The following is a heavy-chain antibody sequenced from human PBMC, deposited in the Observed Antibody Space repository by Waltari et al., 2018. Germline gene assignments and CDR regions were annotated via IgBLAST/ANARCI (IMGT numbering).Heavy chain of an antibody. CDR1: SVSISSAGYS. CDR2: IYHSGST. D-gene: IGHD2-15*01. Sequence: QLQLQESGSGLVKPSQTLSLTFTVSSVSISSAGYSWSWLRQPLGKGLGWIGYIYHSGSTYYNPSLKSRATISVDRSKNQFSLKLNSVTAADTAVYYCARGRGSYYYYYYLDVWAKGTTVTVSS. J-gene: IGHJ6*03. V-gene: IGHV4-30-2*01. CDR3: ARGRGSYYYYYYLDV.